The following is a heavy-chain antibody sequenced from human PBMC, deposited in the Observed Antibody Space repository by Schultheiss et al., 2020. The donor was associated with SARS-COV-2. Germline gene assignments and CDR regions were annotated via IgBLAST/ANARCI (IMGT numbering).Heavy chain of an antibody. Sequence: SETLSLTCAVYGGSFSGYYWSWIRQPPGKGLEWIGEVDHSGSTYYNPSLKSRVTISVDTSKNQFSLKLSSVTAADTAVYYFARGIQWGYGYVLAFDIWGQGTMVTVSS. CDR2: VDHSGST. CDR1: GGSFSGYY. CDR3: ARGIQWGYGYVLAFDI. D-gene: IGHD5-18*01. J-gene: IGHJ3*02. V-gene: IGHV4-34*01.